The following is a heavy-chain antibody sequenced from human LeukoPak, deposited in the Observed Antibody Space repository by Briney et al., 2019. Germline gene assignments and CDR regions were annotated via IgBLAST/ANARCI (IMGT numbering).Heavy chain of an antibody. CDR3: VRQPPGVYDTTQNWFDP. D-gene: IGHD3-22*01. Sequence: PGEPLKISCKVSGYSFPSYWITWVRQVPGKGLEWMGRIAPSDSYTNYNPSFEGHVTMSVEKSITTVYLQWSSLRASDTAMYYCVRQPPGVYDTTQNWFDPWGQGTLVTVSS. CDR2: IAPSDSYT. V-gene: IGHV5-10-1*01. J-gene: IGHJ5*02. CDR1: GYSFPSYW.